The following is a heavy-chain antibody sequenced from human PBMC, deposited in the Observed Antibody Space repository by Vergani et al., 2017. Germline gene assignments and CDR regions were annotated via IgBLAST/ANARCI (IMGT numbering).Heavy chain of an antibody. V-gene: IGHV1-46*03. D-gene: IGHD3-3*01. CDR3: ARGNDFWCGYSVRYGMDV. CDR1: GYTFTSYY. J-gene: IGHJ6*02. CDR2: INPSGGST. Sequence: QVPLVQSGAEVKKPGASVKVSCKASGYTFTSYYMHWVRQAPGQGLEWMGIINPSGGSTSYAQKFQGRVTMTRDTSTSTVYMELSSLRSEDTAVYYCARGNDFWCGYSVRYGMDVWGQGTTVTVSS.